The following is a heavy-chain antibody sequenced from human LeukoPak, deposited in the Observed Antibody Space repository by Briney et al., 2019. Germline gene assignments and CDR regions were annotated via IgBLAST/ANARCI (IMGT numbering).Heavy chain of an antibody. D-gene: IGHD6-19*01. CDR2: ITTSGGST. Sequence: GASVKVSCKASGYTFISYYIHWVRQAPGQGLEWMGIITTSGGSTSYAQKFQGRVTMTRDMSTSTVYMELSSLRSEDTAVYYCARDFYSSGWSYFDYWGQGTLVTVSS. CDR3: ARDFYSSGWSYFDY. CDR1: GYTFISYY. J-gene: IGHJ4*02. V-gene: IGHV1-46*01.